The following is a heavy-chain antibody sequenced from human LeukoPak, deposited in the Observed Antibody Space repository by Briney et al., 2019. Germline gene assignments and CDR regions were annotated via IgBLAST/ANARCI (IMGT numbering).Heavy chain of an antibody. CDR3: AKGRRGSGIKFDY. CDR1: GFTVSSNS. J-gene: IGHJ4*02. Sequence: GGSLRLSCTVSGFTVSSNSMSWVRQAPGKGLEWVSFIYSDNTHYSDSVKGRFTISRDNSKNTLYLQMNSLRAEDTAVYYCAKGRRGSGIKFDYWGQGTLVTVSS. V-gene: IGHV3-53*01. CDR2: IYSDNT. D-gene: IGHD2-15*01.